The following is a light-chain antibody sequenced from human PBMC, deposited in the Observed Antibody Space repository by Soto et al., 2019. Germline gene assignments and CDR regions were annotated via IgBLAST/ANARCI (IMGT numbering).Light chain of an antibody. Sequence: DIQLTQSPSFLSASVGDRFTITCLASQTISSWLARYQQKPGKAPKLLIYKASTLKSGVPSRFSGSGSGTEFTLTISSLQPDDFATYYCQHYNSYSEAFGQGTKVDI. V-gene: IGKV1-5*03. CDR2: KAS. J-gene: IGKJ1*01. CDR3: QHYNSYSEA. CDR1: QTISSW.